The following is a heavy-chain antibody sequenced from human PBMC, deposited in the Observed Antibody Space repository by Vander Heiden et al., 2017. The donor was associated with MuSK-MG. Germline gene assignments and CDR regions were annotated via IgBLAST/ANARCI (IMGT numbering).Heavy chain of an antibody. D-gene: IGHD1-26*01. J-gene: IGHJ3*02. CDR2: ISSSSSYI. CDR1: GSPFSSYS. Sequence: ELQLVPSGGGLVKPGGPLSLPCAAAGSPFSSYSMNWVRQSPGKGLGWFASISSSSSYIDDADSVKGRFTISRDNAKNSLYLQMNRLSAEDTAVYYCARAVGATTGGFDIWGHGTMVTVSS. CDR3: ARAVGATTGGFDI. V-gene: IGHV3-21*03.